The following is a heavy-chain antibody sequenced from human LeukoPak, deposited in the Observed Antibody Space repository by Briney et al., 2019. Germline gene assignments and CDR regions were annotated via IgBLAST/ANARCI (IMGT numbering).Heavy chain of an antibody. D-gene: IGHD3-3*01. Sequence: TGGSLRLSCVASGVTFGKYWMSWVRQAPGKGLEWVAKIKLDGSEKNYVDSVKGRFTISRDNTKNSLYLLMNSLRVEDTAVFYCARDQYDTWSRRGNFDSWGQGTLVIVSS. CDR2: IKLDGSEK. CDR1: GVTFGKYW. V-gene: IGHV3-7*03. J-gene: IGHJ4*02. CDR3: ARDQYDTWSRRGNFDS.